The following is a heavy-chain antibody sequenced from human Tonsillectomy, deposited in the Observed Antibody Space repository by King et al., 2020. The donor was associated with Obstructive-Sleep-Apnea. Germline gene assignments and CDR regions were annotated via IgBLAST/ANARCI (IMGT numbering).Heavy chain of an antibody. D-gene: IGHD3-22*01. CDR3: TRVLGLYDSSGYYYSSFDY. V-gene: IGHV3-49*03. CDR2: ISSKAYGGTT. J-gene: IGHJ4*02. CDR1: GFTFGDYA. Sequence: VQLVESGGGLVPPGRSLRLSCPASGFTFGDYAMSWFRQAPGKWLEWVDFISSKAYGGTTEYAASVKGRFTISRADSKSIAYLQMNSLKTEDTAVYYCTRVLGLYDSSGYYYSSFDYWGQGTLVTVSS.